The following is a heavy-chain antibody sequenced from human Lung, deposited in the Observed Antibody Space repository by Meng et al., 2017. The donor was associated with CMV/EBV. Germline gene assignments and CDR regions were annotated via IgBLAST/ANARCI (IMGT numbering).Heavy chain of an antibody. CDR2: INPYNGNT. Sequence: ASVXVSCKASGYTFTTYGVSWVRQAPGQGLEWVGWINPYNGNTLYAQNFQGRVTVTTNTSTTTACMELRSLRSDDTAVYYCARGPLARDPPTYSSSWDATAYYGMDFWGQGTTVTGAS. CDR3: ARGPLARDPPTYSSSWDATAYYGMDF. CDR1: GYTFTTYG. D-gene: IGHD6-13*01. V-gene: IGHV1-18*01. J-gene: IGHJ6*02.